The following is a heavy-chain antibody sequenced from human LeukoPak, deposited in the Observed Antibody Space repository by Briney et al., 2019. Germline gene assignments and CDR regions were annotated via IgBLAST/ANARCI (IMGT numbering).Heavy chain of an antibody. CDR3: ARDAGSGYFDY. CDR2: ISSSSSTI. V-gene: IGHV3-48*02. J-gene: IGHJ4*02. Sequence: GGSLRLSCAASGFTFGTYAMNWVRQAPGKGLEWVSYISSSSSTIYFPHSVKGRFTISRDNAKNSLYLQMNGLRDEDTAVYYCARDAGSGYFDYWGQGTLVAVSS. CDR1: GFTFGTYA. D-gene: IGHD6-19*01.